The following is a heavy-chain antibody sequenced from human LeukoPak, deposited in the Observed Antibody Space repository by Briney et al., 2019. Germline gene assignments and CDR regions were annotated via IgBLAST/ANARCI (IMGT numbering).Heavy chain of an antibody. CDR1: GFTFSSYG. D-gene: IGHD6-13*01. Sequence: GGSLRLSCAASGFTFSSYGMHWVRQAPGKGLEWVAVISYDGSNKYYADSVKGRFTISRDNSKNTLYLQMNTLRAEDTAVYYCAKVFRLGLYSSSYFDYWGQGTLVTVSS. J-gene: IGHJ4*02. CDR3: AKVFRLGLYSSSYFDY. V-gene: IGHV3-30*18. CDR2: ISYDGSNK.